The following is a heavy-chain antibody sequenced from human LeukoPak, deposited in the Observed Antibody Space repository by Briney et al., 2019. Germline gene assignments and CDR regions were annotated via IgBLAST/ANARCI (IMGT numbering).Heavy chain of an antibody. CDR1: GFTFSSYG. Sequence: GGSLRLSCAASGFTFSSYGMHWVRQAPGKGLEWVAVISYDGSNKYYADSVKGRFTISRDNSKNTLYLQMNSLRAEDTAVYYCAKSAYYYDSSGYSYYYYYYMDVWGKGTTVTVSS. CDR3: AKSAYYYDSSGYSYYYYYYMDV. J-gene: IGHJ6*03. CDR2: ISYDGSNK. D-gene: IGHD3-22*01. V-gene: IGHV3-30*18.